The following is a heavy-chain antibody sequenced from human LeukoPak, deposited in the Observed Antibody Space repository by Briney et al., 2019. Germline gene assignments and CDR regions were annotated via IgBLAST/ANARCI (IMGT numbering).Heavy chain of an antibody. Sequence: GRSLRLSCAASGFTFSSYAMHWVRQAPGKGLEWVAVISYDGSNKYYADSVKGRFTISRDTAKNSLYLQMNSLRAEDTAVYYCASTYCDTISCSRSLDYWGQGTLVTVSS. J-gene: IGHJ4*02. CDR3: ASTYCDTISCSRSLDY. V-gene: IGHV3-30*07. CDR2: ISYDGSNK. D-gene: IGHD2-2*01. CDR1: GFTFSSYA.